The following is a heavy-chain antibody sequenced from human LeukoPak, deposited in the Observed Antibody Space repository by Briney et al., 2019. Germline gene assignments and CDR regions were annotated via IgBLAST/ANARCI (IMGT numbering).Heavy chain of an antibody. J-gene: IGHJ4*02. D-gene: IGHD6-13*01. Sequence: PSETLSLTCTVSGGSISSYYWSWIRQPPGKGLEWIGYIYYSGSTNYNPSLKNRVTISVDTSKNQFSLKLSSVTAADTAVYYCARFAAASKYYFDYWGQGTLVTVSS. V-gene: IGHV4-59*01. CDR3: ARFAAASKYYFDY. CDR2: IYYSGST. CDR1: GGSISSYY.